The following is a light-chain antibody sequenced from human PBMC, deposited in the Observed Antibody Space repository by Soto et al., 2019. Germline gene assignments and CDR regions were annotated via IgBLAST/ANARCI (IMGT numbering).Light chain of an antibody. Sequence: QLVLTQSSSASASLGSSVKLTCTLSSGHSSYIIAWHQQQPGKAPRYLMKLEGSGSYNKGSGVPDRFSGSSSGAERYLTISNIMSEDEADYYSETWDINTQVFGGGTKVTVL. CDR3: ETWDINTQV. CDR2: LEGSGSY. CDR1: SGHSSYI. J-gene: IGLJ2*01. V-gene: IGLV4-60*03.